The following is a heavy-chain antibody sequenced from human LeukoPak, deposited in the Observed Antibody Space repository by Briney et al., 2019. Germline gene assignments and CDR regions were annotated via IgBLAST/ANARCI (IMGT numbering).Heavy chain of an antibody. CDR3: ARDSTVINNWFDP. V-gene: IGHV3-30*04. Sequence: GGSLRLSCAASGFTFSSYAMHWVRQAPGKGLEWVAIISYDGSNKYYADSVKGRFTISRDNSKNTLYLQTNSLRAEDTAVYYCARDSTVINNWFDPWGQGTLVTVSS. J-gene: IGHJ5*02. D-gene: IGHD4-11*01. CDR2: ISYDGSNK. CDR1: GFTFSSYA.